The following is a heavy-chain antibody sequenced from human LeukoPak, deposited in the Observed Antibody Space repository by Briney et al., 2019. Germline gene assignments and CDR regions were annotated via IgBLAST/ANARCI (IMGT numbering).Heavy chain of an antibody. V-gene: IGHV3-11*06. CDR2: ISRSSDYT. CDR1: GFNFRDYY. J-gene: IGHJ6*02. CDR3: AKASVYVYYGMDV. Sequence: GGSLRLSCAASGFNFRDYYMSWIRQAPGKGLEWVSYISRSSDYTNYADSVKGRFTISRDNAKNSLYLQMNSLRAEDTAVYYCAKASVYVYYGMDVWGQGTTVTVSS. D-gene: IGHD3-16*02.